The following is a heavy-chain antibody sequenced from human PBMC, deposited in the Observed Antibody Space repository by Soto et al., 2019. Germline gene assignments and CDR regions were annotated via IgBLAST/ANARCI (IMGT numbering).Heavy chain of an antibody. D-gene: IGHD6-19*01. J-gene: IGHJ4*02. CDR1: GYTFTSYY. CDR3: ERGAVAGGRFDY. Sequence: ASVKVSCKASGYTFTSYYIHWVRQAPGQGLEWMGIINPSGGSTSYAQKFQGTVTMTRDTSTSTVYMELSSLRSEDTAVYYCERGAVAGGRFDYWGQGALVTVSS. CDR2: INPSGGST. V-gene: IGHV1-46*01.